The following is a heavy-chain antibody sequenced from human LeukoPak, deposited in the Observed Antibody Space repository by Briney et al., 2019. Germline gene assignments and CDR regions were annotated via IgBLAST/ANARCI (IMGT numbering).Heavy chain of an antibody. CDR1: GYTFTGYY. V-gene: IGHV1-2*02. CDR2: INPNSGGT. J-gene: IGHJ4*02. Sequence: GASVKVSCKASGYTFTGYYMHWARQAPGQGLEWMGWINPNSGGTNYAQKFQGRVTMTRDTSISTAYMELSRLRSDDTAVYYCARKYGDYEEDYFDYWGQGTLVTVSS. D-gene: IGHD4-17*01. CDR3: ARKYGDYEEDYFDY.